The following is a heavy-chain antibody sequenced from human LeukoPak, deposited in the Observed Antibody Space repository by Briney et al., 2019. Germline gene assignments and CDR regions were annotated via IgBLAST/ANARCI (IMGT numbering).Heavy chain of an antibody. Sequence: ASVKVSCKVSGYTLTELSMHWVRQAPGEGLEWMGGFDPEDGETIYAQKFQGRVTMTADTSTDTAYMELSSLRSEDTAVYYCATSWAAVALDYWGQGTLVTVSS. J-gene: IGHJ4*02. CDR2: FDPEDGET. CDR1: GYTLTELS. D-gene: IGHD6-19*01. CDR3: ATSWAAVALDY. V-gene: IGHV1-24*01.